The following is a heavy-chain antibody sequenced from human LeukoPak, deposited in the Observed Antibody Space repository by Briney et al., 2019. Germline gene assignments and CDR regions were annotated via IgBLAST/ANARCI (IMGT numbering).Heavy chain of an antibody. CDR2: INHSGST. J-gene: IGHJ4*02. CDR1: GGSFSGYY. CDR3: ARGGGIAAAVDY. D-gene: IGHD6-13*01. V-gene: IGHV4-34*01. Sequence: SETLSLTCAVYGGSFSGYYWSWIRQPPGKGLEWIGEINHSGSTNYNPSLKSRVTISVDTSKNQSSLKLSSVTAADTAVYYCARGGGIAAAVDYWGQGTLVTVSS.